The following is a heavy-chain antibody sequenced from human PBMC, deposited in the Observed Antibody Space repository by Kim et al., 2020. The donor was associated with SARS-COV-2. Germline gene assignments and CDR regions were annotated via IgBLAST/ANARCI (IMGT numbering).Heavy chain of an antibody. Sequence: SETLSLTCTVSGGSISSSSYYWGWIRQPPGKGLEWIVSIYYGGSTYYNPTHKSRVTISVDTSKNQFSLSLSSVTAADTAVYYCARHTVIAFLDSWGQGTLVTVSS. J-gene: IGHJ4*02. V-gene: IGHV4-39*01. D-gene: IGHD4-17*01. CDR3: ARHTVIAFLDS. CDR2: IYYGGST. CDR1: GGSISSSSYY.